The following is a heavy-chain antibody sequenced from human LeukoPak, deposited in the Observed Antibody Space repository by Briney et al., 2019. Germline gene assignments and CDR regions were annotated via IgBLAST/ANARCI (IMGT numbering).Heavy chain of an antibody. J-gene: IGHJ6*03. D-gene: IGHD3-10*01. Sequence: SETLSLTCTVSGFYIRSGYHWGWIRQSPGKGLEWIGSVYKSGITYYNTSLKSRVTMSVDASKNEFSLKLSSVTAADTAVYYCARAPRGHMDVWGKGTTVTVSS. CDR2: VYKSGIT. CDR1: GFYIRSGYH. CDR3: ARAPRGHMDV. V-gene: IGHV4-38-2*02.